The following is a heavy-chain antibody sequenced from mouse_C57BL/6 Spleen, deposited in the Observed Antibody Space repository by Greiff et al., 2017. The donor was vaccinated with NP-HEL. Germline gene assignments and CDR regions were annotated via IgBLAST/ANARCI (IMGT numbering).Heavy chain of an antibody. V-gene: IGHV5-9*01. D-gene: IGHD1-1*01. CDR2: ISGGGGNT. CDR1: GFTFSSYT. J-gene: IGHJ1*03. Sequence: DVMLVESGGGLVKPGGSLKLSCAASGFTFSSYTMSWVRQTPEKRLEWVATISGGGGNTYYPDSVKGRFTISRDNAKNTLYLQMSSLRSEDTALYYCARNYGNWYFDVWGTGTTVTVSS. CDR3: ARNYGNWYFDV.